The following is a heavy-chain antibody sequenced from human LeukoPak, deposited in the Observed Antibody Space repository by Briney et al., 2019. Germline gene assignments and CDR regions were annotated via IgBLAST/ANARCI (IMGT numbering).Heavy chain of an antibody. J-gene: IGHJ4*02. CDR1: GFTLSRYG. CDR2: ISSNGGST. D-gene: IGHD2-2*01. CDR3: VKGYCSSISCSLIDY. Sequence: GSLRLSCSASGFTLSRYGMHWVRQAPGKGLEYVSGISSNGGSTNYADSVKGRFTISRDNSKNTLHLQMSSLRAEDTAVYYCVKGYCSSISCSLIDYGGQGTLVTVSS. V-gene: IGHV3-64D*06.